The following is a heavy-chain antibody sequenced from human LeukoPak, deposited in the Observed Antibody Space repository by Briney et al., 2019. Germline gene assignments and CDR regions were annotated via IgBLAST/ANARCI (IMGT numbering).Heavy chain of an antibody. V-gene: IGHV4-31*03. CDR1: GGYISSGTYY. CDR3: ARGSDVDTAMVDF. J-gene: IGHJ4*02. Sequence: PSETLSLTCSVSGGYISSGTYYWSWIRQHPGKGLEWIGYIYNSGATYYNPSLKRRVTISVDTSKNQFSLKLSSVTAADTAVYYCARGSDVDTAMVDFWGQGTLVTVSS. D-gene: IGHD5-18*01. CDR2: IYNSGAT.